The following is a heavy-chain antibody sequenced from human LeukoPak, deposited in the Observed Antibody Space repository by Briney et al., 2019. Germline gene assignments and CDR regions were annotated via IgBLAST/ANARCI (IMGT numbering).Heavy chain of an antibody. V-gene: IGHV3-23*01. D-gene: IGHD2-2*01. CDR3: AKLTRGYCSSTACPNWFDP. Sequence: GVSLRLSCAASGFTFSSYAMSWVRHAPGEGLEGVSAISDSGGTTYYADSVKGRFTISRNNSKNTLYLQMNRLRGEDTAVYYCAKLTRGYCSSTACPNWFDPWGQGTLVTVS. CDR2: ISDSGGTT. J-gene: IGHJ5*02. CDR1: GFTFSSYA.